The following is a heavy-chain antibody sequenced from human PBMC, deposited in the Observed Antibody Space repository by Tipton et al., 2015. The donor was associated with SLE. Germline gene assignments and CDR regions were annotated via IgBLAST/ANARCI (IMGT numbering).Heavy chain of an antibody. CDR3: ARVGGQYSTPYYYYYMDV. D-gene: IGHD6-6*01. J-gene: IGHJ6*03. V-gene: IGHV4-59*01. CDR2: IYYSGST. Sequence: LRLSCTVSGGSISSYYWSWIRQPPGKGLEWIGYIYYSGSTNYNPSLKSRVTISVDTSKNQFSLKLSSVTAADTAVYYCARVGGQYSTPYYYYYMDVWGKGTTVTVSS. CDR1: GGSISSYY.